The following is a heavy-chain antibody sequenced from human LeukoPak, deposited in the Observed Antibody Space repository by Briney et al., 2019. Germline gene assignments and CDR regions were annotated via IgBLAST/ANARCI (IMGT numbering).Heavy chain of an antibody. J-gene: IGHJ4*02. CDR1: GGSISSGSYY. V-gene: IGHV4-61*02. CDR2: IYTSGST. CDR3: ARTIVGATDY. D-gene: IGHD1-26*01. Sequence: SETLSLTCTVSGGSISSGSYYWSWIPQPAGKGLEWIGRIYTSGSTNYNPSLKSRVTISVDTSKNQFSLKLSSVTAADTAVYYCARTIVGATDYWGQGTLVTVSS.